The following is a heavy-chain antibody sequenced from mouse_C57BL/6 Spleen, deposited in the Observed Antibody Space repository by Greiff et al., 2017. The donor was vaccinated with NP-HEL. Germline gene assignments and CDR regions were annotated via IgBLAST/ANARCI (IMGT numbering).Heavy chain of an antibody. CDR1: GYAFSSSW. CDR3: AIYYAMDY. Sequence: QVQLKESGPELVKPGASVKISCKASGYAFSSSWMNWVKQRPGKGLEWIGRIYPGDGDTNYNGKFKGKATLTADKSSSTAYMQLSSLTSEDSAVYFCAIYYAMDYWGQGTSVTVSS. CDR2: IYPGDGDT. V-gene: IGHV1-82*01. J-gene: IGHJ4*01.